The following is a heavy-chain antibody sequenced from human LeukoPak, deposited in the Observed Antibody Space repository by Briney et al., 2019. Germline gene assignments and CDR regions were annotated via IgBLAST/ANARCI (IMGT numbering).Heavy chain of an antibody. D-gene: IGHD1-1*01. V-gene: IGHV3-30*14. CDR3: ARDRGYAMDV. Sequence: PGRSLRLSCAASGFTFSSYAMHWVRPAPGKGLEWVAVISYDGSNKYYADSVKGRFTISRDNSKNTLYLQMNSLRAEDTAVYYCARDRGYAMDVWGQGTTVTVSS. CDR1: GFTFSSYA. CDR2: ISYDGSNK. J-gene: IGHJ6*02.